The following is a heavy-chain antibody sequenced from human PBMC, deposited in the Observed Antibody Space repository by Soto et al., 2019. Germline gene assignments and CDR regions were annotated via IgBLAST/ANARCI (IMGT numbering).Heavy chain of an antibody. CDR1: GYSFSEMS. CDR2: FDGEDGQT. V-gene: IGHV1-24*01. D-gene: IGHD3-22*01. Sequence: ASVKVSCKVSGYSFSEMSMHWVRQTPEKGLEWMGSFDGEDGQTMYAQKFQGRVTMTEDTSADTAYMELSSLRSDDPAVYYCGYYVSSGNFDYWGQGILVTVSS. J-gene: IGHJ4*02. CDR3: GYYVSSGNFDY.